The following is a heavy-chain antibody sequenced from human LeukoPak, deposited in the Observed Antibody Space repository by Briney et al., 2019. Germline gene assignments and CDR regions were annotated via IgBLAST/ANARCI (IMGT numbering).Heavy chain of an antibody. CDR2: IYYSGST. D-gene: IGHD3-22*01. CDR3: ARMLSSGYYYYYYYYYMDV. Sequence: SETLSLTCTVSGGSISSHYWSWIRQPPGKGLEWIGYIYYSGSTNYNPSLKSRVTISVDTSKNQFSLKLSSVTAADTAVYYCARMLSSGYYYYYYYYYMDVWGKGTTVTVSS. J-gene: IGHJ6*03. CDR1: GGSISSHY. V-gene: IGHV4-59*11.